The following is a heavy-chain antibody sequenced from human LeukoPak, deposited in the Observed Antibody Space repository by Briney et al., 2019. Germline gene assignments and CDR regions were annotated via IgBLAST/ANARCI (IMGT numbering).Heavy chain of an antibody. CDR2: IYYSGST. CDR1: GGSISSDY. D-gene: IGHD5-12*01. CDR3: ARSSAISIDY. Sequence: NPSETLSLTCTVSGGSISSDYWSWIRQPPGKGLEWIGYIYYSGSTNYHPSLKRRVAISVDTSKNQFSLKLSSVTAADTAVYYCARSSAISIDYWGQGFLVTVSP. J-gene: IGHJ4*02. V-gene: IGHV4-59*01.